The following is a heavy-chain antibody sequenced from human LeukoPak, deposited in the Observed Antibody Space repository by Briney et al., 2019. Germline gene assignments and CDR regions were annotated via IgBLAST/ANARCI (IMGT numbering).Heavy chain of an antibody. J-gene: IGHJ4*02. Sequence: GGSLRLSCAASGFTFSSYGMHWVRQAPGKGLEWVAVISYGGSNKYYADSVKGRFTISRDNSKNTLYLQMNSLRAEDTAVYYCANEGAAGLYWGQGTLVTVSS. D-gene: IGHD6-13*01. CDR2: ISYGGSNK. CDR1: GFTFSSYG. CDR3: ANEGAAGLY. V-gene: IGHV3-30*18.